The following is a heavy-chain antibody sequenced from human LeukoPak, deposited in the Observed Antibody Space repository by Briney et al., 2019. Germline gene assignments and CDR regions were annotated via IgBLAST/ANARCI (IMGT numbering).Heavy chain of an antibody. Sequence: SETLSLTCTVSGYSISSDYYWGWLRPPPGKGLEWIGSIYHSGSTYYNPSLKSRATISVDTSKNQFSLKLSSVTAADTAVYYCARTSSGVYYFDYWGQGTLVTVSS. CDR1: GYSISSDYY. CDR2: IYHSGST. J-gene: IGHJ4*02. CDR3: ARTSSGVYYFDY. V-gene: IGHV4-38-2*02. D-gene: IGHD3-22*01.